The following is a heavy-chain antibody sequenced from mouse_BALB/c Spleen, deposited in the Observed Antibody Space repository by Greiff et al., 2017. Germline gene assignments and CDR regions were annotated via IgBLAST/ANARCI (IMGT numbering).Heavy chain of an antibody. CDR2: ISDGGSYT. V-gene: IGHV5-4*02. J-gene: IGHJ4*01. CDR3: ARATYYGNWGAMDY. D-gene: IGHD2-10*01. Sequence: EVKRVESGGGLVKPGGSLKLSCAASGFTFSDYYMYWVRQTPEKRLEWVATISDGGSYTYYPDSVKGRFTISRDNAKNNLYLQMSSLKSEDTAMYYCARATYYGNWGAMDYWGQGTSVTVSS. CDR1: GFTFSDYY.